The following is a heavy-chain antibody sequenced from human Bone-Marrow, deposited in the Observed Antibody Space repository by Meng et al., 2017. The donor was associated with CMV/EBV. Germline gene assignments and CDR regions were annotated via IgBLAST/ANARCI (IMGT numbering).Heavy chain of an antibody. CDR3: ARDGLGGAPDY. CDR2: IYYSGST. J-gene: IGHJ4*02. CDR1: GGSVSSGSYY. Sequence: SETLSLTCTVSGGSVSSGSYYWSWIRQPPGKGLEWIGYIYYSGSTYYNPSLKSRLTISVDTSKNQFSLQLRSVTAADTAVYYCARDGLGGAPDYWGQGTLVTVSS. V-gene: IGHV4-30-4*08. D-gene: IGHD3-16*01.